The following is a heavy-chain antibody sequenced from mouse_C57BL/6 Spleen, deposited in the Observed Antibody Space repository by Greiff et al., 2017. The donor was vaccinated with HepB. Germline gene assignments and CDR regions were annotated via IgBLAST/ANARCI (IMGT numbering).Heavy chain of an antibody. CDR1: GFTFSDYY. V-gene: IGHV5-16*01. CDR2: INYDGSST. Sequence: EVMLVESEGGLVQPGSSMKLSCTASGFTFSDYYMAWVRQVPEKGLEWVANINYDGSSTYYLDSLKSRFIISRDNAKNILYLQMSSLKSEDTATYYCARGYYYGSSYEGDYAMDYWGQGTSVTVSS. CDR3: ARGYYYGSSYEGDYAMDY. D-gene: IGHD1-1*01. J-gene: IGHJ4*01.